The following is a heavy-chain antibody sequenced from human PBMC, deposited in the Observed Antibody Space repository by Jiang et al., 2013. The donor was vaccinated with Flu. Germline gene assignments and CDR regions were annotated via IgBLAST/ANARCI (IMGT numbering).Heavy chain of an antibody. CDR1: GYSFDNSA. CDR2: ISVETGNK. D-gene: IGHD2-15*01. CDR3: TRDRGKTLTTLFDY. V-gene: IGHV1-18*01. Sequence: SGAEVKKPGASVKVSCTASGYSFDNSAVSWLRQAPGRGLEWLGWISVETGNKNYGPRFLDRVAMATNRSTNTAYLELRGLKYDDTAIYYCTRDRGKTLTTLFDY. J-gene: IGHJ4*01.